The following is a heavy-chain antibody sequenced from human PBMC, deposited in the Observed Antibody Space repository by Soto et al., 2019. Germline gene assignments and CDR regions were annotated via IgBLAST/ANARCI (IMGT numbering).Heavy chain of an antibody. CDR3: AEEFDFLSVCSSGYFDY. CDR2: ISAYNGNT. V-gene: IGHV1-18*01. D-gene: IGHD3-3*01. Sequence: QVQLVQSGAEVKKPGASVKVSCKTSGYTFTSYGVTWVRQAPGQGLEWMGGISAYNGNTNYAQKFQGRFTMTTDTSTSTAYMEQSSTRTDDTAVYYCAEEFDFLSVCSSGYFDYWPQVPLVTVS. CDR1: GYTFTSYG. J-gene: IGHJ4*02.